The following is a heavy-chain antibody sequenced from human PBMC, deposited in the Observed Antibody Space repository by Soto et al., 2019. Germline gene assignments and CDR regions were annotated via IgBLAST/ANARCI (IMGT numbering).Heavy chain of an antibody. CDR1: GFTFSSYG. CDR3: ARGNNPYNWFDP. V-gene: IGHV3-33*01. D-gene: IGHD1-20*01. Sequence: WGSLRLSCSASGFTFSSYGMHWCRQAPGKGLEWVAVIWYDGSNKYYADSVKGRFTISRDNSKNTLYLQMNSLRAEDTAVYYCARGNNPYNWFDPWGQGTLVTVSS. J-gene: IGHJ5*02. CDR2: IWYDGSNK.